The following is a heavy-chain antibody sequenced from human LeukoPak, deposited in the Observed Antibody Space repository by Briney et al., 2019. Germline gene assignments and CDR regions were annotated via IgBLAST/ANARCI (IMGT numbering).Heavy chain of an antibody. V-gene: IGHV3-9*03. J-gene: IGHJ3*02. CDR1: GFTFDDYA. D-gene: IGHD3-10*01. CDR2: ISRNSGSI. CDR3: AKSYYYGSGSPDDAFDI. Sequence: GRSLRLSCAASGFTFDDYAMHWVRQAPGKGLEWVSGISRNSGSIGYADSVKGRFTISRDNAKNSLYLQMNSLRAEDMALYYCAKSYYYGSGSPDDAFDIWRQGTMVTVSS.